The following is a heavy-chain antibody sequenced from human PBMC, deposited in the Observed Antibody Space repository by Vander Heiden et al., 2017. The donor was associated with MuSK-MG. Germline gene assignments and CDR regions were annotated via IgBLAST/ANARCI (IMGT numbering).Heavy chain of an antibody. CDR2: INPNSGGT. CDR1: GYTFTGYY. D-gene: IGHD1-26*01. CDR3: ARDLAVGATVYYYYYGMDV. Sequence: QVQLVQSGAEVKKPGASVKVSCKASGYTFTGYYMHWVRQAPGQGLEWMGWINPNSGGTNYAQKFQGRVTMTRDTSISTAYMELSRLRSDDTAVYYCARDLAVGATVYYYYYGMDVWGQGTTVTVSS. J-gene: IGHJ6*02. V-gene: IGHV1-2*02.